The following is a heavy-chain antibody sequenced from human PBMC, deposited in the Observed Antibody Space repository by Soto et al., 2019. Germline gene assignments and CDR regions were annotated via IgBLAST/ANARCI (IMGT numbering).Heavy chain of an antibody. J-gene: IGHJ4*02. Sequence: EVQLVESGGGLVQPGGSLRLSCAASGFIFSSYWMHWVRQAPGKGLVWVSRINSDGSTTNYADSVKGRFTISRDNAKNTLYLHIHSLRAEDTAVYYCARDPRGGLDYWGQGTLATVSS. D-gene: IGHD3-10*01. CDR2: INSDGSTT. CDR1: GFIFSSYW. CDR3: ARDPRGGLDY. V-gene: IGHV3-74*01.